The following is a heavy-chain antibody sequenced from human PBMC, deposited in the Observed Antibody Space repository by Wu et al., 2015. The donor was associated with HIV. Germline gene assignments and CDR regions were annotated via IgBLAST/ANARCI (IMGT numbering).Heavy chain of an antibody. D-gene: IGHD6-19*01. J-gene: IGHJ6*02. Sequence: QVQLVQSGAEVKKPGASVKVSCKASGYTFTNYGISWVRQAPGQGLEWMGWISAQQCNTNYSTRRSRAGVIMKPQTTSTSTAYMELEESLRSXDTAVYYCVRDSAVANPKYPKPPYYGIGPSGAKRDHG. V-gene: IGHV1-18*01. CDR3: VRDSAVANPKYPKPPYYGIGPS. CDR1: GYTFTNYG. CDR2: ISAQQCNT.